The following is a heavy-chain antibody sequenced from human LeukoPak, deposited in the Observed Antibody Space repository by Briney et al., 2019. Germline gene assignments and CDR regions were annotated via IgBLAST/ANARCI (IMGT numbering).Heavy chain of an antibody. V-gene: IGHV3-23*01. Sequence: GGSLRLSCAASGFTFSFAAMTWVRQGPGKGLEWVSLISASGGSTYYADSVKGRFTISRDNSKNAVYLQMNSLGAEDTALYYCAKDIQGANWGQGTLVTVSS. CDR3: AKDIQGAN. J-gene: IGHJ4*02. D-gene: IGHD5-18*01. CDR2: ISASGGST. CDR1: GFTFSFAA.